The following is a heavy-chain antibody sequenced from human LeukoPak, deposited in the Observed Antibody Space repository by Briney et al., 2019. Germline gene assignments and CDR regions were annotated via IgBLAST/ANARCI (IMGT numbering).Heavy chain of an antibody. V-gene: IGHV1-8*01. CDR3: ARLGHDFWSGYYNYYYYMDV. J-gene: IGHJ6*03. CDR2: MNPNSGKN. Sequence: ASVKVSCKASGYTFTNYDINWVRQATGQGLEWMGWMNPNSGKNAYAQKFQGRVTITADKSTSTAYMELSSLRSEDTAVYYCARLGHDFWSGYYNYYYYMDVWGKGTTVTVSS. D-gene: IGHD3-3*01. CDR1: GYTFTNYD.